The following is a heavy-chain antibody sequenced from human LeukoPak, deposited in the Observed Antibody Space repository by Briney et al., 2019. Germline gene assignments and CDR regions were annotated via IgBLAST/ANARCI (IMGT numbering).Heavy chain of an antibody. CDR3: ARAGRSYDDLYYGMDV. J-gene: IGHJ6*02. CDR1: GGSLSGYY. Sequence: SETLSLTCAVHGGSLSGYYWSWIRQPPEKGLEWIGVVHHSGSTNYNPSLKSRVTISVDTSKNQFSLKLSSVTAADTAVYFCARAGRSYDDLYYGMDVWGQGTTVTVSS. V-gene: IGHV4-34*01. D-gene: IGHD4-17*01. CDR2: VHHSGST.